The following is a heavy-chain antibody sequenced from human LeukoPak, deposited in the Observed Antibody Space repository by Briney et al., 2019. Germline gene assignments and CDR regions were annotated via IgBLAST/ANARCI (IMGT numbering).Heavy chain of an antibody. CDR2: IYNDGST. CDR3: AKVLGGLWPGIDY. V-gene: IGHV3-53*01. Sequence: GGSLRLSCAASRLTVSSSYMSWVRQAPGKGLEWVSIIYNDGSTYYADSMKGRFTISRDNAKNTVYLQMNSLRAEDTAVYYCAKVLGGLWPGIDYWGQGTVVTVSS. CDR1: RLTVSSSY. J-gene: IGHJ4*02. D-gene: IGHD2-15*01.